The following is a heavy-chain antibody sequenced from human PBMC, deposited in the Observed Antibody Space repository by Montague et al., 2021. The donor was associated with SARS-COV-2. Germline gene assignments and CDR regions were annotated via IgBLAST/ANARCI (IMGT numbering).Heavy chain of an antibody. Sequence: PALVKPTQTLTLTCTFSGFSLSPSGVGVGWIRQPPGKALEWLALIYWDDDKRYSPSLKGRLTITKDTSKNQVVLTMTNMDPVDTATYYCAHYYYDSSGVDYWGRGTLVTVSS. CDR2: IYWDDDK. CDR3: AHYYYDSSGVDY. V-gene: IGHV2-5*02. CDR1: GFSLSPSGVG. J-gene: IGHJ4*02. D-gene: IGHD3-22*01.